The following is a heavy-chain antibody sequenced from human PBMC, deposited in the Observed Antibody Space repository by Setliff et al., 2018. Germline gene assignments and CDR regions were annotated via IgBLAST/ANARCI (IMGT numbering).Heavy chain of an antibody. CDR2: INTNTGDP. CDR1: GYTFTSYA. V-gene: IGHV7-4-1*02. J-gene: IGHJ4*01. Sequence: ASVKVSCKASGYTFTSYAMNWVRQAPGQGLEWMGWINTNTGDPTYAQGYTGRYAVSLDTSDSATYLDISNLKAEYTATYYCARADHLVTTTFDYWGQGTLVTVSS. CDR3: ARADHLVTTTFDY. D-gene: IGHD4-17*01.